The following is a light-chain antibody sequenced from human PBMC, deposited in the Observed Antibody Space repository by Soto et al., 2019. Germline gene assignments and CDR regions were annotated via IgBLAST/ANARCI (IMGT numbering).Light chain of an antibody. CDR1: QSVSSN. V-gene: IGKV3-15*01. J-gene: IGKJ2*01. CDR2: GAP. CDR3: QQYNNWPPYT. Sequence: EIVMTQSPATLSVSPGERATLSCRASQSVSSNLAWYQQKPGQAPRLLIYGAPTRVTGIPARFSGSGSGTEFTLTISSLQSEDFAVYYCQQYNNWPPYTFGKGTKLEIK.